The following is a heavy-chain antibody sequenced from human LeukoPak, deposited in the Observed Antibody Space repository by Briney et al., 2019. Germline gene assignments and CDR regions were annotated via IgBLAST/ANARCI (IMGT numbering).Heavy chain of an antibody. CDR3: ARVGFYYDSSGYYTHYYYMDV. Sequence: PSQTLSLTCTVSGGSISSGSYYWSWIRQPAGKGLEWIGRIYTSGSTNYNPSLKSRVTISVDTSKNQFSLKLSSVTAADTAVYYCARVGFYYDSSGYYTHYYYMDVWGKGTTVTVSS. J-gene: IGHJ6*03. CDR2: IYTSGST. D-gene: IGHD3-22*01. CDR1: GGSISSGSYY. V-gene: IGHV4-61*02.